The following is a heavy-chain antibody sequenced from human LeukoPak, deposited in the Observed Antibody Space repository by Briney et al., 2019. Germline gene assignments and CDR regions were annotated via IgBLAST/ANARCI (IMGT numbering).Heavy chain of an antibody. V-gene: IGHV3-74*01. J-gene: IGHJ3*01. D-gene: IGHD3-22*01. Sequence: PGGSLRLSCAASGFTFISYWMHWVRQAPGKGLVWVSRIDSDGSTTTYADSVKGRFTSSRDNAKNTLYLQMSSLRAEDTAVYHCARGTFYYDSSGSYPPLLWSQGTMVTVSS. CDR2: IDSDGSTT. CDR3: ARGTFYYDSSGSYPPLL. CDR1: GFTFISYW.